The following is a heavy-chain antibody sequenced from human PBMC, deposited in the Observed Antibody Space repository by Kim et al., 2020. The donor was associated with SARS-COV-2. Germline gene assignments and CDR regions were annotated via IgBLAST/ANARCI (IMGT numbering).Heavy chain of an antibody. CDR2: IIPIFGTA. J-gene: IGHJ6*02. D-gene: IGHD3-10*01. CDR1: GGTFSSYA. V-gene: IGHV1-69*13. CDR3: AREGVVAAAMVRYYYYGMDV. Sequence: SVKVSCKASGGTFSSYAISWVRQAPGQGLEWMGGIIPIFGTANYAQKFQGRVTITADESTSTAYMELSSLRSEDTAVYYCAREGVVAAAMVRYYYYGMDVWGQGTTVTVSS.